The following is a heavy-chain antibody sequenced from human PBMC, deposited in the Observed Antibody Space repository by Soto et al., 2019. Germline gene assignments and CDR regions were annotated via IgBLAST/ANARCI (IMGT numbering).Heavy chain of an antibody. J-gene: IGHJ3*02. Sequence: EVQLVESGGDLVQPGGSLRLSCAASGFTFSGHWMHWVRQVPGKGLEWVSRINTDGGSSAYADSVKGRFTISRDNAKNILNVQMDGLRAENTAVYYCAREAGYCSRTSCIRRAFDTWGQGTTITV. CDR3: AREAGYCSRTSCIRRAFDT. D-gene: IGHD2-2*01. CDR2: INTDGGSS. V-gene: IGHV3-74*03. CDR1: GFTFSGHW.